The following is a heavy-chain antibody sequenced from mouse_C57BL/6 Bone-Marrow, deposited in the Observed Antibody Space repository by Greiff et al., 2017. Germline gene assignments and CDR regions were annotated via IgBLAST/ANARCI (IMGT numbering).Heavy chain of an antibody. V-gene: IGHV1-54*01. CDR1: GYAFTNYL. Sequence: QVQLQQSGAELVRPGTSVKVSCKASGYAFTNYLIEWVKQRPGQGLEWIGVINPGSGGTNYNEKFKGKATLTADKSSSTAYMQLSSLTSEDSAVYFCARRSNYVGYYYAMDYWGQGTSVTVSS. CDR2: INPGSGGT. J-gene: IGHJ4*01. D-gene: IGHD2-5*01. CDR3: ARRSNYVGYYYAMDY.